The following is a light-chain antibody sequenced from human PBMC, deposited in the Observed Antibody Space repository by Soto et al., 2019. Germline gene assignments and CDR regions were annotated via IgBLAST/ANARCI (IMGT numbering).Light chain of an antibody. J-gene: IGLJ3*02. Sequence: QSVLTQPPSVSGAPGQRVTISCTGSSSNIGAGYGVHWYQQLPETAPKLLIYGNDNRPSGVPDRFSGSKSGTSASLAITGLQAEDEADYYCQSYDSSLSGWLFGGGTKLTVL. V-gene: IGLV1-40*01. CDR1: SSNIGAGYG. CDR2: GND. CDR3: QSYDSSLSGWL.